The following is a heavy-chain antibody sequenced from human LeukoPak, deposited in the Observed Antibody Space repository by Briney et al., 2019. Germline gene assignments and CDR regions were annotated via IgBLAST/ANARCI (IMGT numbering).Heavy chain of an antibody. CDR2: IIVSGGST. J-gene: IGHJ4*02. Sequence: GGSLRLSCAASGFTFSSYAMSWVRQAPGKGLEWVSAIIVSGGSTYYADSVKGRFTISRDNSKNTLYLQMNSLRAEDTAVYYCASLGGDGDCFDYRGQGTLVTVSS. CDR1: GFTFSSYA. D-gene: IGHD4-17*01. V-gene: IGHV3-23*01. CDR3: ASLGGDGDCFDY.